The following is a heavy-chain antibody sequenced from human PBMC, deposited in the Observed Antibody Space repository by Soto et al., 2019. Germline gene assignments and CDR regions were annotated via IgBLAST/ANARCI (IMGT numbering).Heavy chain of an antibody. D-gene: IGHD4-4*01. Sequence: EVQLLESGGGLVQPGGSLRLSCAASGFTFSSYAMNWVRQAPGKGLQWVSAISGSGDSTYYADSVKGRFTISRDNSKNTLYLQMNSPRAEDTAVYYCARRNSGWYFDLWGRGTLVTVSS. CDR3: ARRNSGWYFDL. CDR2: ISGSGDST. J-gene: IGHJ2*01. V-gene: IGHV3-23*01. CDR1: GFTFSSYA.